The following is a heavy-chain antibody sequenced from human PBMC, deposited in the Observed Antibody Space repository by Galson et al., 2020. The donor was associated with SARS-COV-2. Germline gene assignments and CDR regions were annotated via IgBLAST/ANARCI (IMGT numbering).Heavy chain of an antibody. CDR3: TTPGAYRSSWYY. CDR2: IRSKVKSDAT. CDR1: GFIFSDSD. Sequence: GESLKISCAASGFIFSDSDMHWVRQASGRGLEWVGRIRSKVKSDATTYTASVKGRFSIFRDESKNMAHLKMNSLKTEDTAVYYCTTPGAYRSSWYYWGQGTLVTVSS. J-gene: IGHJ4*02. V-gene: IGHV3-73*01. D-gene: IGHD6-13*01.